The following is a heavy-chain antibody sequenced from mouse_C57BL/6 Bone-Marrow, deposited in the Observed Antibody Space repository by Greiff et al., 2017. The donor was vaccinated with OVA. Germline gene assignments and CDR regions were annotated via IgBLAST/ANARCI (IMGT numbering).Heavy chain of an antibody. CDR2: ISDGGSYT. V-gene: IGHV5-4*01. CDR3: ASIYWYFDV. J-gene: IGHJ1*03. CDR1: GFTFSSYA. Sequence: EVQVVESGGGLVKPGGTLKLSCAASGFTFSSYAMSWVRQTPEKRLEWVATISDGGSYTYYPDNVKGRFTISRDNAKNNLYLQMSHLKSEDTAMYYCASIYWYFDVRGTGTTVTVSS.